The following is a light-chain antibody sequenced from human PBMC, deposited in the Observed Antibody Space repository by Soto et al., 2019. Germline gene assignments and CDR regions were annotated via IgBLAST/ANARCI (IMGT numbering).Light chain of an antibody. CDR1: ENVRTF. V-gene: IGKV3-20*01. CDR2: GAS. CDR3: QQYGSSPPIT. Sequence: VLTQSPATLSLSPGERATLSCRASENVRTFVDWYQQKPGQAPRLLIYGASSRATGIPDRFSGSGSGTDFTLTISRLEPEDFAVYYCQQYGSSPPITFGQGTRLEIK. J-gene: IGKJ5*01.